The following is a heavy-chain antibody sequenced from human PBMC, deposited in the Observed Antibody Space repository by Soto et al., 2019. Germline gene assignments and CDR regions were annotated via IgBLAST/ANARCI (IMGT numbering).Heavy chain of an antibody. CDR1: GYSFTSYW. Sequence: GESLKISCKGSGYSFTSYWISWVRQMPGKGLEWMGRIDPSDSYTNYSPSFQGHVTISADKSISTAYLQWSSLKASDTAMYYCARHPIRYTSSWHSDYWGQGTLVTVSS. V-gene: IGHV5-10-1*01. CDR2: IDPSDSYT. CDR3: ARHPIRYTSSWHSDY. J-gene: IGHJ4*02. D-gene: IGHD6-13*01.